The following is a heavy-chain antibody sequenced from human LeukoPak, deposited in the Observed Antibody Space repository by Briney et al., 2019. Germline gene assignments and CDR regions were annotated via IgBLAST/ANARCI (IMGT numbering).Heavy chain of an antibody. V-gene: IGHV1-2*06. CDR1: GYTFTGYY. J-gene: IGHJ6*02. CDR3: ATEYCSSTSCWNGMDV. CDR2: INPNSGGT. D-gene: IGHD2-2*01. Sequence: ASVKVSCKASGYTFTGYYMHWVRQAPGRGLEWMGRINPNSGGTNYAQKFQGRVTMTRDTSISTAYMELSRLRSDDTAVYYCATEYCSSTSCWNGMDVWGQGTTVTVSS.